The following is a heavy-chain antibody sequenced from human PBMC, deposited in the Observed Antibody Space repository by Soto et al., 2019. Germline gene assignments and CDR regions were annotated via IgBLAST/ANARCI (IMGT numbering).Heavy chain of an antibody. CDR3: APLSVSLSGPYGIHV. V-gene: IGHV4-39*01. Sequence: LSLTCSVPGYSVTSSDYYRAWIRQPPGKGLEWIGSMFYSGLTYYNPSLKSRVTLSVDTSKNQFSVRLNSVTAADTAVYYCAPLSVSLSGPYGIHVWGQGTTVTVSS. CDR2: MFYSGLT. D-gene: IGHD2-15*01. J-gene: IGHJ6*02. CDR1: GYSVTSSDYY.